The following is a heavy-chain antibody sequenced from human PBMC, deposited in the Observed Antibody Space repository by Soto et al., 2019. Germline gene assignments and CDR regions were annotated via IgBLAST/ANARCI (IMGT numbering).Heavy chain of an antibody. CDR3: AREGGRLRFLDP. CDR2: FDPEDGET. D-gene: IGHD3-3*01. CDR1: GYTLTELS. V-gene: IGHV1-24*01. J-gene: IGHJ5*02. Sequence: ASAKVSCTVSGYTLTELSMHWVRQAPGKGLEWMGGFDPEDGETIYAQKFQGRVTMTEDTSTDTAYMELSSLRSEDTAVYYCAREGGRLRFLDPWGQGTLVTVSS.